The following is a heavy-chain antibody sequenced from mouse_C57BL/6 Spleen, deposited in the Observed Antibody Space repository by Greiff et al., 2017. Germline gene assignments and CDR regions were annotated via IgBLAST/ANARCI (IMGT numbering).Heavy chain of an antibody. CDR1: GYTFTSYW. V-gene: IGHV1-61*01. J-gene: IGHJ4*01. CDR2: IYPSDSET. Sequence: VQLQQSGAELVKPGASVKLSCKTSGYTFTSYWMDWVKQRPGQGLEWIGNIYPSDSETHYNQKFKDKATLTVDKSSSTAYMQLSSLTSEDSAVYFCARTETGAMDYWVQGTSVTVSS. CDR3: ARTETGAMDY.